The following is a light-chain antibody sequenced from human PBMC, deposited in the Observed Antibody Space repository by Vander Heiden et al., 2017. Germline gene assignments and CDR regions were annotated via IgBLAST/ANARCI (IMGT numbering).Light chain of an antibody. V-gene: IGKV1-5*03. CDR3: QQYNSYSWT. CDR1: QSISSW. CDR2: KAS. Sequence: DIQMTQSPSTLSASVGDRVTITCRASQSISSWLAWYQQKPGNAPKLLIYKASNLEPGVPSRFSGSGSGTEFTLTISSLQPDDYATYYCQQYNSYSWTFGQGTKVEIK. J-gene: IGKJ1*01.